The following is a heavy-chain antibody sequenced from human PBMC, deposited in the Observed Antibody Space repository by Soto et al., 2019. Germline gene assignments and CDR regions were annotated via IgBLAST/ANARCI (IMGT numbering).Heavy chain of an antibody. J-gene: IGHJ4*02. Sequence: GGSLRLSCAASGFTFSSYSMNWVRQAPGKGLEWVSSISSSSSYIYYADSVKGRFTISRDNAKNSLYLQMNSLRAEDTAVYYCARDKRVDSGYDYSDYWGQGTLVTVSS. CDR3: ARDKRVDSGYDYSDY. V-gene: IGHV3-21*01. CDR1: GFTFSSYS. CDR2: ISSSSSYI. D-gene: IGHD5-12*01.